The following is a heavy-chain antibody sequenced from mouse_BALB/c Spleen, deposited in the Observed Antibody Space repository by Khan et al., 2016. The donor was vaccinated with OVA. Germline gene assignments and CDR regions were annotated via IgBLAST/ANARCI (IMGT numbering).Heavy chain of an antibody. Sequence: QMQLEESGPELVRPGVSVKISCKGFGYTFTDYAMYWVKQSHAKSLEWIGVISIYSGNTNYNQKFKGQATMTVDKSYSTAYMELARLTSEDSAIYYCSSEGYYGAHWGQGTLVTVSA. J-gene: IGHJ3*01. CDR1: GYTFTDYA. CDR3: SSEGYYGAH. V-gene: IGHV1S137*01. CDR2: ISIYSGNT. D-gene: IGHD1-1*01.